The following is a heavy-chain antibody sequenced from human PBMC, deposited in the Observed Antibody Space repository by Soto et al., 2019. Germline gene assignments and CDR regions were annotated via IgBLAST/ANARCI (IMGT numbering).Heavy chain of an antibody. Sequence: ASVKVSCKASGYTFTSYYMHWVREAPGQGLEWMGIINPSGGSTSYAQKFQGRVTMTRDTSTSTVYMELSSPSSEDTAVYYWARVLVAAAGTGYWGQGTLVTVSS. J-gene: IGHJ4*02. CDR1: GYTFTSYY. CDR2: INPSGGST. V-gene: IGHV1-46*01. D-gene: IGHD6-13*01. CDR3: ARVLVAAAGTGY.